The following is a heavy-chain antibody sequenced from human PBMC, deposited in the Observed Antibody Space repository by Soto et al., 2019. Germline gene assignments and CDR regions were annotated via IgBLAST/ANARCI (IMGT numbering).Heavy chain of an antibody. J-gene: IGHJ4*02. CDR2: ISAHNGNT. V-gene: IGHV1-18*01. D-gene: IGHD1-1*01. CDR3: ARGRYGDY. CDR1: GYAFTTYG. Sequence: QVHLVQSGAEVKKPGASVKVSCKGSGYAFTTYGITWVRQAPGQGLEWMGWISAHNGNTNYAQKLQGRVTVTRDTYKSTDYMELRSLRSDAKAVYYCARGRYGDYWGQGALVTVSS.